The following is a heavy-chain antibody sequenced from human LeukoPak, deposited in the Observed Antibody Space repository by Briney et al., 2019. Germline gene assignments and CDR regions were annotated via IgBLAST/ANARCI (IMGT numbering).Heavy chain of an antibody. CDR2: INPSGGST. CDR3: ARVGVFGPFDI. Sequence: GAPVKVSCKASGYNFISYYMHWVRQAPGQGLEWMGIINPSGGSTTYAQKFQGRVTMTRDTSTSTVYMELSSLRSEDTAVYYCARVGVFGPFDIWGQGTMVTVSS. CDR1: GYNFISYY. V-gene: IGHV1-46*01. D-gene: IGHD3-16*01. J-gene: IGHJ3*02.